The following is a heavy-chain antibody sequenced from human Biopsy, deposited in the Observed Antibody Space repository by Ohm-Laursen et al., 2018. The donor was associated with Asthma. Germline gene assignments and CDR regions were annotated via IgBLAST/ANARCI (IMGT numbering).Heavy chain of an antibody. CDR3: ARDMGAGPNQPPSGSGSSHLYGMDV. J-gene: IGHJ6*02. D-gene: IGHD3-10*01. CDR1: GFTFSSYA. V-gene: IGHV3-9*01. CDR2: ISWNSGTI. Sequence: SLRLSCAASGFTFSSYAISWVRQAPGKGLEWVSGISWNSGTIGYADSVKGRFTISRDNAKNSLYLQMNSLGPEDTAVYYCARDMGAGPNQPPSGSGSSHLYGMDVWGQGTTVTVSS.